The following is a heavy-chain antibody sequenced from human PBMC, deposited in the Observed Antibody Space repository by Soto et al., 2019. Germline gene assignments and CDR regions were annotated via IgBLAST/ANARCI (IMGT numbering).Heavy chain of an antibody. CDR3: ARADGTTFDY. V-gene: IGHV4-61*01. CDR1: GGSVSSGSYY. J-gene: IGHJ4*02. CDR2: IYYSGST. D-gene: IGHD1-1*01. Sequence: QVQLQESGPGLVKPSETLSLTCTVSGGSVSSGSYYWSWIRQPPGKGLEWIGYIYYSGSTNYNPAMTSRVTISVDTPKNQFSLKRSTVAAADTAVYYCARADGTTFDYWGQGTLVTVSS.